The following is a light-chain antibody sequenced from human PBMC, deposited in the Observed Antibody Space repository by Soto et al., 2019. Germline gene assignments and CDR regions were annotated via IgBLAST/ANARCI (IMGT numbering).Light chain of an antibody. Sequence: DIHMTQSPSSLSASVGDRVTITCRASQSISNYLNWYQQKPGKDPKLLIYAASSLQSGVPSRFSGSGSGTDFTLTISSLQPEDFATYYCQQSYSTVTFAQGTKVDIX. CDR2: AAS. V-gene: IGKV1-39*01. CDR1: QSISNY. CDR3: QQSYSTVT. J-gene: IGKJ2*01.